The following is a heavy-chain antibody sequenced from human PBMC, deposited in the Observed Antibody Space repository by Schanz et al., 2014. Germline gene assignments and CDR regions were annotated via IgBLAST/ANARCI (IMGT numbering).Heavy chain of an antibody. Sequence: VQLVESGGGVVQPGRSLRLSCAASGFIFSSYSMNWVRQAPGKGLEWLSYIDGKSTTVYYADSVKGRFTISRDNSENTLYLQMNSLSADDTAVFYCAKGMGYCSGSHCYDYYYYGLEVWGQGTTVTVSS. D-gene: IGHD2-15*01. V-gene: IGHV3-48*01. CDR2: IDGKSTTV. CDR3: AKGMGYCSGSHCYDYYYYGLEV. CDR1: GFIFSSYS. J-gene: IGHJ6*02.